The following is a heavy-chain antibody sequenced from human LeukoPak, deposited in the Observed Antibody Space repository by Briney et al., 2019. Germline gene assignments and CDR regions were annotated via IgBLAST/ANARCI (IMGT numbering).Heavy chain of an antibody. CDR3: ARVVYSGYDFRGAMDV. CDR2: FYYSGST. D-gene: IGHD5-12*01. CDR1: GGSISNYY. Sequence: PSETLSLTCTVSGGSISNYYWSWIRQPPGKGLEWIGYFYYSGSTNYNPSLKSRVTISVDTSKNQFSLKLSSVTAADTAVYYCARVVYSGYDFRGAMDVWGKGTTVTVSS. V-gene: IGHV4-59*01. J-gene: IGHJ6*03.